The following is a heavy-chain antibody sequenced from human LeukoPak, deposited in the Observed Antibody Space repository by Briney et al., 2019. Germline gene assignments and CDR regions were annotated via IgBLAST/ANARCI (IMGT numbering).Heavy chain of an antibody. V-gene: IGHV4-4*02. Sequence: KASGTLSLTCAVSGGSISSSNWWSWVRQPPGKGLEWIGEIYHSGSTNYNPSLKSRVTISVDKSKNQFSLKLSSVTAADTAVYYCATGSVFHYYDSSGERTDAFDIWGQGTMVTVSS. J-gene: IGHJ3*02. CDR3: ATGSVFHYYDSSGERTDAFDI. CDR1: GGSISSSNW. CDR2: IYHSGST. D-gene: IGHD3-22*01.